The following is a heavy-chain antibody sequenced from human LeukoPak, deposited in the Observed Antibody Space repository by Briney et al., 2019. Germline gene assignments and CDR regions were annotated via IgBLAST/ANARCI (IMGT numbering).Heavy chain of an antibody. V-gene: IGHV4-59*07. CDR3: ASGGGWDDKFNY. CDR1: GDSISRYY. J-gene: IGHJ4*02. Sequence: SDTLSLTCTVSGDSISRYYWSWIRQPPGKGLEWVAYIYHSGSTNYNPSLKGRVTMSVDTSKHQSSLKLNSVTAAATAVYFCASGGGWDDKFNYGGRGTLVTVSA. D-gene: IGHD1-1*01. CDR2: IYHSGST.